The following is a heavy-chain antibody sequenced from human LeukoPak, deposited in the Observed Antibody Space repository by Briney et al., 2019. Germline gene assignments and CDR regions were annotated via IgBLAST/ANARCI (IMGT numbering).Heavy chain of an antibody. V-gene: IGHV3-30*03. Sequence: GLSLRLSCAASGFTFSSYGMHWVRQAPGKGLNWAAVISYDGSNKYYAASVKGRFTISRDNSKNTLYLKMNSLRAEDTAVYYCWLSFGIAVGGIDYWGQGTLVTVSS. CDR2: ISYDGSNK. CDR1: GFTFSSYG. J-gene: IGHJ4*02. CDR3: WLSFGIAVGGIDY. D-gene: IGHD6-19*01.